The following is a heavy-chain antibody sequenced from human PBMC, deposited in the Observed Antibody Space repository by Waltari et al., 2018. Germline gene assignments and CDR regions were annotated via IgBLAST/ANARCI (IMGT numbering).Heavy chain of an antibody. CDR1: GLHVSSLG. CDR2: IDSSGSYI. D-gene: IGHD2-2*01. Sequence: EVQLVESGGGLVKPGGSLWLLCAVSGLHVSSLGFNWFRQAPGKGLEWVSSIDSSGSYIYYAGSVKGRFTISRDDARKSLFLVMNSLRAEDTAVYYCARPGYCTGNSCHYYGMDVWGQGTTVTVSS. CDR3: ARPGYCTGNSCHYYGMDV. J-gene: IGHJ6*02. V-gene: IGHV3-21*02.